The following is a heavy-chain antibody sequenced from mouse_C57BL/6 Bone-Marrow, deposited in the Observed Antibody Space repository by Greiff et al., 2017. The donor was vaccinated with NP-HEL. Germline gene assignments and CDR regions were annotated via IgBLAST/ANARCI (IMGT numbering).Heavy chain of an antibody. J-gene: IGHJ3*01. CDR2: IWSGGST. D-gene: IGHD3-3*01. CDR3: ARRDFWAWFAY. V-gene: IGHV2-2*01. CDR1: GFSLTSYG. Sequence: QVQLQQSGPGLVQPSQSLSITCTVSGFSLTSYGVHWVRQSPGKGLEWLGVIWSGGSTDYNAAFISRLSISKDNSKSHVFFKMNSLQADDTAIYYCARRDFWAWFAYWGQGTLVTVSA.